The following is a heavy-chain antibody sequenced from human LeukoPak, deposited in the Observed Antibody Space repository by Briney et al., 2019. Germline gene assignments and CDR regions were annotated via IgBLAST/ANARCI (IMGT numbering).Heavy chain of an antibody. CDR2: ISYDGSNK. CDR3: ARVGPELRYFERNGFDI. D-gene: IGHD3-9*01. J-gene: IGHJ3*02. CDR1: GFTFNTYA. V-gene: IGHV3-30*04. Sequence: QPGGSLRLSCAASGFTFNTYAMHWVRQAPGKGLEWVAVISYDGSNKFYTDSVKGRFTISRDNSKNTLYLQMNSLRAEDTAVYSCARVGPELRYFERNGFDIWGQGTMVTVSS.